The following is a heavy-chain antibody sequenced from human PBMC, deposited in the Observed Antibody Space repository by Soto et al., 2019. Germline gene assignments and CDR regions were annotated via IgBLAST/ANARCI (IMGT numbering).Heavy chain of an antibody. CDR3: AKVGYVWGSYRSVGIEGGDY. V-gene: IGHV3-9*01. Sequence: EVQLVESGGGLVQPGRSLRLSCAASGFTFDDYAMHWVRQAPGKGLEWVSGISWNSGSIGYADSVKGRFTISRDNAKNALYLQMNSLRAEDRALYYWAKVGYVWGSYRSVGIEGGDYGGQGTLVTVCS. CDR2: ISWNSGSI. J-gene: IGHJ4*02. CDR1: GFTFDDYA. D-gene: IGHD3-16*02.